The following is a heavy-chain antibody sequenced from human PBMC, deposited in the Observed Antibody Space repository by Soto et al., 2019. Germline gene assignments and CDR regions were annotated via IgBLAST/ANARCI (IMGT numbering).Heavy chain of an antibody. CDR3: APHVSCSGGSCQYDAFAI. CDR2: ITADGGT. D-gene: IGHD2-15*01. J-gene: IGHJ3*02. Sequence: EVQVLESGGGLVQPGGSLRLSCEGSEFTVSGHAMTWIRQAPGKGPEWVSTITADGGTYYADSVKGRFAMSRDTSENTRYLQRTSLGAEDTAGNYVAPHVSCSGGSCQYDAFAIRGQGTMVTVSS. V-gene: IGHV3-23*01. CDR1: EFTVSGHA.